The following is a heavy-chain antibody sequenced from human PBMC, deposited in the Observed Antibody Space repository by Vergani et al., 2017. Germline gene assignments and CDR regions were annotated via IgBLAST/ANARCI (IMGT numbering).Heavy chain of an antibody. CDR3: AKDKAAYSSGWYYF. CDR2: ITDTGSST. CDR1: GFTFSSYA. Sequence: EVQLLESGGGFVQPGGSLRLSCAASGFTFSSYAMSWVRQAPGKGLEWVSGITDTGSSTYYTDSVKGRFTISRDNSKNTLYLQMNSLRAEDTAVDYCAKDKAAYSSGWYYFWGQGTL. D-gene: IGHD6-19*01. J-gene: IGHJ4*02. V-gene: IGHV3-23*01.